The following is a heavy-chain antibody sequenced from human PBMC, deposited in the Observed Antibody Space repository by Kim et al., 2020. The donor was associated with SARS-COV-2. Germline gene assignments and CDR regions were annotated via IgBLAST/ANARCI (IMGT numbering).Heavy chain of an antibody. CDR1: GGSVSSGSYY. J-gene: IGHJ4*02. D-gene: IGHD3-22*01. CDR3: ARESDSSGYYFHFDY. CDR2: IYYSGST. Sequence: SETLSLTCTVSGGSVSSGSYYWSWIRQPPGKGLEWIGYIYYSGSTNYNPSLKSRVTISVDTSKNQFSLKLSSVTAADTAVYYCARESDSSGYYFHFDYWGQGTLVTVSS. V-gene: IGHV4-61*01.